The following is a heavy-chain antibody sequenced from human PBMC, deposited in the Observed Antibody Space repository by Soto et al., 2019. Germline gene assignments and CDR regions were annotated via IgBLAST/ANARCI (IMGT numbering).Heavy chain of an antibody. V-gene: IGHV3-33*01. CDR1: GFTFSSYG. CDR2: IWYDGSNK. D-gene: IGHD3-22*01. CDR3: AREGSYRGYDSSYGMDV. J-gene: IGHJ6*02. Sequence: GGFLRLSCAASGFTFSSYGMHWVRQAPGKGLEWVAVIWYDGSNKYYADSVKGRFTISRDNSKNTLYLQMNSLRAEDTAVYYCAREGSYRGYDSSYGMDVWGQGTTVTVSS.